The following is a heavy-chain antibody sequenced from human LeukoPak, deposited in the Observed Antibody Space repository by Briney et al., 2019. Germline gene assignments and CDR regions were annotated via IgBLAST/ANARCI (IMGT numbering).Heavy chain of an antibody. J-gene: IGHJ6*03. CDR2: INHSGST. CDR1: GGSISSYY. D-gene: IGHD3-16*01. CDR3: ARVSFGRFFYYYYMDV. V-gene: IGHV4-34*01. Sequence: PSETLSLTCTVSGGSISSYYWSWIRQPPGKGLEWIGEINHSGSTNYNPSLKSRVTISVDTSKNQFSLKLSSVTAADAAVYYCARVSFGRFFYYYYMDVWGKGTTVTVSS.